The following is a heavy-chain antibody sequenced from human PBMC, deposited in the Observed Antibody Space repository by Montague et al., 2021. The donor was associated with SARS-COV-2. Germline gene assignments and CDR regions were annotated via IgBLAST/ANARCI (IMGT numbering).Heavy chain of an antibody. V-gene: IGHV4-59*01. CDR3: ATFTWSGDAFEL. CDR1: GGTISTYY. Sequence: SETLSLTCTVSGGTISTYYLPWIRQPPGTGLEWIGYLYSGGSNDSNPSLKSRVTISVDTSNNQFSLSLASVTAADTALYYCATFTWSGDAFELWGPGTSVTVVS. D-gene: IGHD1-1*01. J-gene: IGHJ3*01. CDR2: LYSGGSN.